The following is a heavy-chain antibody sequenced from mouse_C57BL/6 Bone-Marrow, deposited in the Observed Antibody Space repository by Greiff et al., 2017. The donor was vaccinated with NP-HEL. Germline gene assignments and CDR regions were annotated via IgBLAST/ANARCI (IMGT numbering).Heavy chain of an antibody. D-gene: IGHD1-1*01. J-gene: IGHJ3*01. Sequence: VKLQESGAELARPGASVKLSCKASGYTFTSYGISWVKQRTGQGLEWIGEIYPRSGNTYYNEKFKGKATLTADKSSSTAYMELRSLTSEDSAVYFCAREKGYYYGSSSWFAYWGQGTLVTVSA. CDR2: IYPRSGNT. V-gene: IGHV1-81*01. CDR1: GYTFTSYG. CDR3: AREKGYYYGSSSWFAY.